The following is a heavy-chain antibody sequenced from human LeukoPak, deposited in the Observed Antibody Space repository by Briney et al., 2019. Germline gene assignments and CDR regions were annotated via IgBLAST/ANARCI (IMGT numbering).Heavy chain of an antibody. D-gene: IGHD2-2*01. Sequence: ASVKVSCKASGYTFTSYDINWVRQATGQGLEWMGWMNPNSGGTNYAQKFQGRVTMTRDTSISTAYMELSSLRSDDTAVYYCARLVLVPAADGEFDYWGQGTLVTVSS. V-gene: IGHV1-2*02. CDR3: ARLVLVPAADGEFDY. J-gene: IGHJ4*02. CDR1: GYTFTSYD. CDR2: MNPNSGGT.